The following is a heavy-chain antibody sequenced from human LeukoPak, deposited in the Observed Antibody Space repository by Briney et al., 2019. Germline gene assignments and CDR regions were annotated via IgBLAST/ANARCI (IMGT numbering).Heavy chain of an antibody. CDR3: AREISMFVNAFDL. J-gene: IGHJ3*01. D-gene: IGHD3-10*02. Sequence: SGGSLRLSCAAPGFTFSNSGMHWVRQAPGKGLEWVAVIWYGGSNEYYADAVKGRFIISRDNSKNTVHLQMNSLGVEDTSVYYCAREISMFVNAFDLWGQGTLVAVSS. CDR1: GFTFSNSG. CDR2: IWYGGSNE. V-gene: IGHV3-33*01.